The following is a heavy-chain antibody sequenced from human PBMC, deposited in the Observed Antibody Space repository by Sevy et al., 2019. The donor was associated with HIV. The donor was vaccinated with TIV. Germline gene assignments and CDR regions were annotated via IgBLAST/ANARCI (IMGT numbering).Heavy chain of an antibody. J-gene: IGHJ4*02. D-gene: IGHD2-21*01. Sequence: GGSLRLSCAASGFTFSSYWMSWVRQAPGKGLEWVATMKEDGSERNYVDSVKGRFTISRDNAKNSLYLQMNSLRAEDTAVYYCAKLTEVVVVIAKYYFDYWGQGTLVTVSS. CDR2: MKEDGSER. V-gene: IGHV3-7*03. CDR1: GFTFSSYW. CDR3: AKLTEVVVVIAKYYFDY.